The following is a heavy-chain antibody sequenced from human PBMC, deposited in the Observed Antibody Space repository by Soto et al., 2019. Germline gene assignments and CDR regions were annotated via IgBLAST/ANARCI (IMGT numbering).Heavy chain of an antibody. CDR3: ARHSGVAEDGTD. J-gene: IGHJ1*01. CDR1: GFSFSNSW. Sequence: GESLKISCKASGFSFSNSWINWVRQMPGKGLEWMGVIYPGDSDTRYSPSFQGQVAISADKSINTAYLQWSSLKASDTAMYYCARHSGVAEDGTDWGQGTLVTVSS. CDR2: IYPGDSDT. D-gene: IGHD6-13*01. V-gene: IGHV5-51*01.